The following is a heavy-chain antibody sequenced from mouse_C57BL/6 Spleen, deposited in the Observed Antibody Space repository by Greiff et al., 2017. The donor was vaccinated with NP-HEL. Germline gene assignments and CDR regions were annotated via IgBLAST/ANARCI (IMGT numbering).Heavy chain of an antibody. CDR3: ARSGITTAGAMDY. D-gene: IGHD1-2*01. V-gene: IGHV1-64*01. J-gene: IGHJ4*01. CDR2: IHPNSGST. CDR1: GYTFTSYW. Sequence: QVQLQQSGAELVKPGASVKLSCKASGYTFTSYWMHWVKQRPGQGLEWIGMIHPNSGSTNYNEKFKSKATLTVDKSSSTAYMQLSSLTSEDSAVYYCARSGITTAGAMDYWGQGTSVTVSA.